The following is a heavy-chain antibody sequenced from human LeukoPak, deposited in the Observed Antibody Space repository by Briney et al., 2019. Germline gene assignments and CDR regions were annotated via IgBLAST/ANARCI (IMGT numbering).Heavy chain of an antibody. CDR1: GFTFSNYW. D-gene: IGHD5-12*01. Sequence: GGSLRLSCAASGFTFSNYWMSWVRQAPGKGLEWVAHINQDGSEEHYMDSVKARFIISRDNAKNSLSLQMDSLRTEDTAVYYCVRDGGVSGYDLLDYWGQGTLVTVSS. J-gene: IGHJ4*02. V-gene: IGHV3-7*01. CDR3: VRDGGVSGYDLLDY. CDR2: INQDGSEE.